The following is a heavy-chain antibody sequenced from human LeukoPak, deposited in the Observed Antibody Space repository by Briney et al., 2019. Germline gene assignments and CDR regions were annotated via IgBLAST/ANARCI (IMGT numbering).Heavy chain of an antibody. CDR1: GGSISSYY. J-gene: IGHJ4*02. D-gene: IGHD3-22*01. CDR3: ARDYYDGSGYYGFDY. Sequence: SETLSLTCTVSGGSISSYYWSWIRQPPGKGLDWIGYIHYSGSTNYNRSLKSRVTISIDTSKNQFSLKLTSVTAADTAVYYCARDYYDGSGYYGFDYWGQGTLVTVSS. CDR2: IHYSGST. V-gene: IGHV4-59*01.